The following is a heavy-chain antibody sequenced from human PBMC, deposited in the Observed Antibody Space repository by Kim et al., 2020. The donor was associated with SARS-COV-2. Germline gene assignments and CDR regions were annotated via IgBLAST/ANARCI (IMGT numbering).Heavy chain of an antibody. CDR1: GFTFSGSA. CDR3: TLYYYGSGSYKGYYYYGMDV. Sequence: GGSLRLSCAASGFTFSGSAMHWVRQASGKGLEWVGRIRSKANSYATAYAASVKGRFTISRDDSKNTAYLQMNSLKTEDTAVYYCTLYYYGSGSYKGYYYYGMDVWGQGTTVTVSS. V-gene: IGHV3-73*01. CDR2: IRSKANSYAT. D-gene: IGHD3-10*01. J-gene: IGHJ6*02.